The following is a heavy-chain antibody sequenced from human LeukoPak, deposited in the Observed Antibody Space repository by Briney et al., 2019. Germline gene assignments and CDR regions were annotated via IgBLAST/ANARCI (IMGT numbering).Heavy chain of an antibody. CDR2: IYDTGRI. CDR3: ANVVTLTTAYFDD. Sequence: PSETLSLTCAVSGYSFSSAYRWGWIRQPPGEGLEWIGTIYDTGRIYYNPSLKGRVTISVDTSKDQFSLTLTSVTAADTAVYYCANVVTLTTAYFDDWGQGTLVTVSS. D-gene: IGHD4-17*01. V-gene: IGHV4-38-2*01. J-gene: IGHJ4*02. CDR1: GYSFSSAYR.